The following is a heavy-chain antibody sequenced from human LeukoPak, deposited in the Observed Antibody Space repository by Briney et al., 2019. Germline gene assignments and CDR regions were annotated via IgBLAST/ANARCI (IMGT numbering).Heavy chain of an antibody. CDR2: IYYSGSI. V-gene: IGHV4-31*03. CDR3: ARDDGSGREDY. Sequence: SETLSLTCTVSGGSISSGGYYWSWIRQHPGKGLEWIGYIYYSGSICYNPSLKSRVTISADTSKNQFSLKVSSVTAADTAVYYCARDDGSGREDYWGQGTLVTVSS. CDR1: GGSISSGGYY. J-gene: IGHJ4*02. D-gene: IGHD3-22*01.